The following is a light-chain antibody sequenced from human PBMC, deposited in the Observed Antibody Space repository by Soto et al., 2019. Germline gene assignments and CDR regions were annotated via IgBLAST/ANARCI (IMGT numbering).Light chain of an antibody. Sequence: DIQMTQSPSFLSASVGDRVTITCRASQRITNYLNWYQQKSVKAPKLLIYATSSLQSGVPSRFSGSGSGTDFSLTISSLEPEDFATYYCQQSYSTPRTFGQGTKVEIK. CDR2: ATS. CDR1: QRITNY. J-gene: IGKJ1*01. CDR3: QQSYSTPRT. V-gene: IGKV1-39*01.